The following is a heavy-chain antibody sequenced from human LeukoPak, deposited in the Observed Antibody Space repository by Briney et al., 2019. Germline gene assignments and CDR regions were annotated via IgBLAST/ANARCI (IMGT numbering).Heavy chain of an antibody. D-gene: IGHD2-2*01. V-gene: IGHV1-8*01. Sequence: ASVKVSCKASGYTFTSYDINWVRQAPGQGLEWMGWMNPNSGNTGYAQKFQGRVTMTRNTSISTAYMELSSLRSEDTAVYYCTRGQYVVPAAMDYYGMGVWGQGTTVTVSS. CDR1: GYTFTSYD. CDR3: TRGQYVVPAAMDYYGMGV. J-gene: IGHJ6*02. CDR2: MNPNSGNT.